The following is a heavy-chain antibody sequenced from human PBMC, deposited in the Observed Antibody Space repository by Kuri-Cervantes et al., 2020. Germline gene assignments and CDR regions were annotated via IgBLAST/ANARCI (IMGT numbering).Heavy chain of an antibody. V-gene: IGHV3-48*01. D-gene: IGHD6-19*01. Sequence: GESLKISCAASGFTFSSYSVNWVRQAPGKGLEWVSYVSSSSSTIYYADSVKGRFTISRDNARNSLYLQMNSLKTEDTAVYYCTRWLPTGDLDYWGQGTLVTVSS. CDR1: GFTFSSYS. CDR2: VSSSSSTI. CDR3: TRWLPTGDLDY. J-gene: IGHJ4*02.